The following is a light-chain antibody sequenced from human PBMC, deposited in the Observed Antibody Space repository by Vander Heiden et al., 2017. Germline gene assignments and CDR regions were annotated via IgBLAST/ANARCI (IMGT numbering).Light chain of an antibody. V-gene: IGKV1-39*01. CDR2: EAS. Sequence: DIQMTQSQSSLSASVGGRVTITCRASQSIASFLNWYQQKPGKAPNLLIYEASTLQSGVPSRFTAIGSGTDFTLTISSLQAEDFATYYCQQSYTIPLTFGQGTKLEIK. CDR1: QSIASF. J-gene: IGKJ2*01. CDR3: QQSYTIPLT.